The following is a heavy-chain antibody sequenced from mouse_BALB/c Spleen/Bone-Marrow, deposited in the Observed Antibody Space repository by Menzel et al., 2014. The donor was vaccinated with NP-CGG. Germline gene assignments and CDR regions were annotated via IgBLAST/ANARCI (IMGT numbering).Heavy chain of an antibody. V-gene: IGHV5-6-5*01. J-gene: IGHJ4*01. CDR1: GFTFSSYA. CDR3: ASLYFYGSSYYTMDY. Sequence: EVMLVESGGGLVKPGGSLKLSCAASGFTFSSYAMSWVRQTPEKRLEWVASISSGGSTYYPDSVKGRFTISRDNARNILHLQMSSLRSEDTAMYYCASLYFYGSSYYTMDYWGQGTSVTVSS. CDR2: ISSGGST. D-gene: IGHD1-1*01.